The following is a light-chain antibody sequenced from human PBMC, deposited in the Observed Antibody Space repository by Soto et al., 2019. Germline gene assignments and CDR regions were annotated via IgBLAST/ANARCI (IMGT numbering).Light chain of an antibody. CDR2: STS. CDR1: QSVSSY. V-gene: IGKV3-20*01. Sequence: EIVLTQSPATLSLSPGERATLSCRASQSVSSYLAWYQQKSGQAPRLLIYSTSSRATGIPDRFSGSGSGTDFTLTISRLEPEDFAVYYCQQYGNSPWTFGQGTKVDIK. J-gene: IGKJ1*01. CDR3: QQYGNSPWT.